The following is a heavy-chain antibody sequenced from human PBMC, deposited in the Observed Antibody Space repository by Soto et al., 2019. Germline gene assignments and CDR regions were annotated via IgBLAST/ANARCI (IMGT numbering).Heavy chain of an antibody. CDR2: ISSSSSTI. Sequence: GGSLRLSCAASGFTFSSYSMNWVRQAPGKGLEWDSYISSSSSTIYYADSVKGRFTISRDNAKNSLYLQMNSLRAEDTAVYYCASTPHQHAYDFWSGYSRGYYYYYYYMDVWGKGTTVTVSS. D-gene: IGHD3-3*01. CDR1: GFTFSSYS. J-gene: IGHJ6*03. V-gene: IGHV3-48*01. CDR3: ASTPHQHAYDFWSGYSRGYYYYYYYMDV.